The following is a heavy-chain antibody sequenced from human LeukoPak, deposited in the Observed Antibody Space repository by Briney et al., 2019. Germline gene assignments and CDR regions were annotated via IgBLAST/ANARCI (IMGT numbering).Heavy chain of an antibody. D-gene: IGHD2-8*01. CDR1: GYTFTSCA. CDR2: INAGNGNT. J-gene: IGHJ5*02. CDR3: ARESVYGRRFDP. Sequence: GASVKVSCKASGYTFTSCAVHWVRQAPGQRLEWMGWINAGNGNTEYSQKFQGRVTITRDTSASTVYMELSSLRSEDTAVYYCARESVYGRRFDPWGQGTLVTVSS. V-gene: IGHV1-3*01.